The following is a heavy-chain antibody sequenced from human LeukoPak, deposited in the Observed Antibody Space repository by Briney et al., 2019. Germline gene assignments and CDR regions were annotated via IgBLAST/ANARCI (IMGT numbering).Heavy chain of an antibody. V-gene: IGHV3-11*01. D-gene: IGHD6-13*01. Sequence: GGSLRLSCAASGFTFSDYYMSCIRQAPGKGLEWVSYISSSGSTIYYADSVKGRFTISRDNAKNSLYLQMNSLRAEDTAVYYCARKIAAAGSSNPNWFDPWGQGTLVTVSS. J-gene: IGHJ5*02. CDR3: ARKIAAAGSSNPNWFDP. CDR1: GFTFSDYY. CDR2: ISSSGSTI.